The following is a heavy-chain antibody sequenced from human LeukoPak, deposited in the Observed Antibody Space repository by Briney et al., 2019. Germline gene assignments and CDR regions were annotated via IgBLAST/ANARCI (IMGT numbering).Heavy chain of an antibody. CDR1: GGSISSYY. CDR3: ARVERGYYYDSSGYYHEGVFWFDP. J-gene: IGHJ5*02. D-gene: IGHD3-22*01. Sequence: KASETLSLTCTVSGGSISSYYWSWIRQPPGKGLEWIGYIYYSGSTNYNPSLKSRVTISVDTSKNQFSLELSSVTAADTAVYYCARVERGYYYDSSGYYHEGVFWFDPWGQGTLVTVSS. CDR2: IYYSGST. V-gene: IGHV4-59*01.